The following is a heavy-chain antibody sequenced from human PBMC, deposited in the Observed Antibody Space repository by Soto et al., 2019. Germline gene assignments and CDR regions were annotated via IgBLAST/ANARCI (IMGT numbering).Heavy chain of an antibody. CDR3: AGGTAAAGNYYGMDV. Sequence: QVQLQESGPGLVKPSQTLSLTCTVSGGSISSGDYYWSWIRQPPGKGLEWIGYIYYSGSPYYNPSLTSRVTLAVDTSKNQFSLKLSSVTAADTAVYYCAGGTAAAGNYYGMDVWGQGTTVTVSS. V-gene: IGHV4-30-4*01. CDR1: GGSISSGDYY. CDR2: IYYSGSP. J-gene: IGHJ6*02. D-gene: IGHD6-13*01.